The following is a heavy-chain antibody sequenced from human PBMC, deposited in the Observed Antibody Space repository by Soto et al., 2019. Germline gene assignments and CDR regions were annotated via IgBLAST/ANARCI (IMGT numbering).Heavy chain of an antibody. CDR3: ERRYSIKEYWFDY. Sequence: GASVKVSCKASGYTFTGYYMHWVRQAPGQGLEWMGWINPNSGGTNYAQKFQGRVTMTRDTSISTAYMELSRLRSDDTAVYYCERRYSIKEYWFDYWGQGTLVTVSS. J-gene: IGHJ4*02. D-gene: IGHD2-8*02. V-gene: IGHV1-2*02. CDR2: INPNSGGT. CDR1: GYTFTGYY.